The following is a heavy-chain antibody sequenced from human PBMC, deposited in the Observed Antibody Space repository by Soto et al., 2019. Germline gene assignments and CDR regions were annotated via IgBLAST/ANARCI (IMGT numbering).Heavy chain of an antibody. V-gene: IGHV1-69*01. CDR3: ARTGTYSTSLGHYSGMDV. CDR2: IVPMLGTP. D-gene: IGHD2-8*01. J-gene: IGHJ6*02. CDR1: GGTFDNFI. Sequence: QVQLVQSGAEVKEPGSSVRVSCKASGGTFDNFIMNWVRQTPGQGLEWMGGIVPMLGTPTYAEKFKGRVTISATGSASTMYMEVTSLRSEDTAIYFCARTGTYSTSLGHYSGMDVWCQGNRVTVSS.